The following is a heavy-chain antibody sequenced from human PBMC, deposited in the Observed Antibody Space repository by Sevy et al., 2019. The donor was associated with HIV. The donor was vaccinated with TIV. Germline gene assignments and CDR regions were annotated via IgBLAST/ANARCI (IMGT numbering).Heavy chain of an antibody. CDR2: LYDTGST. D-gene: IGHD3-9*01. CDR1: GGSMGSYY. Sequence: SETLSLTCTVSGGSMGSYYWTWIRQPPGKGLECIGYLYDTGSTNYNPSLESRVTISIDTSKNQFSLNLGYVTAADTAVYYCAREGGLVDYGMDVWGQGITVTVSS. V-gene: IGHV4-59*01. J-gene: IGHJ6*02. CDR3: AREGGLVDYGMDV.